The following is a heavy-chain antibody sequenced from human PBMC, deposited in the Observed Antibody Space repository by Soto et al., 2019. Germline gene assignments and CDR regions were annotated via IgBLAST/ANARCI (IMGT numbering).Heavy chain of an antibody. CDR1: GFTFSRSW. D-gene: IGHD6-13*01. J-gene: IGHJ4*02. V-gene: IGHV3-7*01. CDR3: ARDLIPAAGFDY. CDR2: IKQDGSEK. Sequence: EVQLVESGGGLVQPGGSLRLSCAASGFTFSRSWMSWVRQAPGKGLEWVAKIKQDGSEKYYVDSVKGRFTISRDNAKNSLYLQMNSLRADDTAVYFCARDLIPAAGFDYCGQGTLVTVSS.